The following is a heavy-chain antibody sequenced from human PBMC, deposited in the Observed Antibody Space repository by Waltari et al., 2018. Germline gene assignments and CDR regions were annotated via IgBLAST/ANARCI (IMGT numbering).Heavy chain of an antibody. CDR3: ARGHRYCSGGSCFGGGDFDY. CDR1: GFTFSSYW. V-gene: IGHV3-7*01. CDR2: IKQDGSEK. Sequence: EVQLVESGGGLVQPGGSLRLSCAASGFTFSSYWMSWVRQAPGKGLEWVANIKQDGSEKYYVDSVKGRVTIARDNAKNALYLQMNSLRAEDTAVYYCARGHRYCSGGSCFGGGDFDYWGQGTLVTVSS. J-gene: IGHJ4*02. D-gene: IGHD2-15*01.